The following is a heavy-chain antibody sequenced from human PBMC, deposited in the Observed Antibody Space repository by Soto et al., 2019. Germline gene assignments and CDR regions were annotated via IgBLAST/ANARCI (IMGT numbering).Heavy chain of an antibody. CDR3: ARHDGSGWSAY. J-gene: IGHJ4*02. Sequence: ASVKVSCKASGYTFTSYGVSWVQQAPGQGLEWMGWISANNGNTNYAQLLQGRVTMTTDSSTSTAYMELRSLRSDDSAMYYCARHDGSGWSAYWGQGTLVTVSS. CDR1: GYTFTSYG. V-gene: IGHV1-18*01. D-gene: IGHD6-19*01. CDR2: ISANNGNT.